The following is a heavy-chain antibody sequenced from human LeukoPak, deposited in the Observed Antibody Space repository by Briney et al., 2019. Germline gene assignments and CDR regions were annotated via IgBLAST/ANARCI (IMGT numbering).Heavy chain of an antibody. CDR2: MNPNSGNT. Sequence: PGASVKVSCKASGYTFTSYDINWVRQATGQGLEWMGWMNPNSGNTGYAQKFQGRVTMTRNTSISTAYMELSSLRSEDTAVYYCARDNGGTAMAYYYYYYMDVWGKGTTVTLSS. V-gene: IGHV1-8*01. J-gene: IGHJ6*03. CDR3: ARDNGGTAMAYYYYYYMDV. D-gene: IGHD5-18*01. CDR1: GYTFTSYD.